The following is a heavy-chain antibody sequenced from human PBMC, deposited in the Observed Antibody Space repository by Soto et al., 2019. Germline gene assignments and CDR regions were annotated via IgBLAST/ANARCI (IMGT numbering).Heavy chain of an antibody. Sequence: QITLRESGPTVVKPTQTLTLTCTFSGFSLNTPGGGVGWIRQPPGKALEGVALIYWDDDKRYNPSLKRRLVITKDSSKNQVVLTMTNVDPVDTATYYCAHLVTADDSEYFDFWGQGTLVPVSP. CDR3: AHLVTADDSEYFDF. CDR1: GFSLNTPGGG. D-gene: IGHD3-3*01. V-gene: IGHV2-5*02. CDR2: IYWDDDK. J-gene: IGHJ4*02.